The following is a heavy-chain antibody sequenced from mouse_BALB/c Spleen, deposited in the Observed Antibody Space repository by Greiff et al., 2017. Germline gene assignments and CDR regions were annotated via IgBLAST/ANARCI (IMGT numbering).Heavy chain of an antibody. CDR1: GFSLSTSGMG. V-gene: IGHV8-12*01. J-gene: IGHJ4*01. D-gene: IGHD2-1*01. CDR2: IYWDDDK. CDR3: AYYGKGAMDY. Sequence: QVTLKVSGPGILQPSQTLSLTCSFSGFSLSTSGMGVSWIRQPSGKGLEWLAHIYWDDDKRYNPSLKSRLTISKDTSRNQVFLKITSVDTADTATYYCAYYGKGAMDYWGQGTSVTVSS.